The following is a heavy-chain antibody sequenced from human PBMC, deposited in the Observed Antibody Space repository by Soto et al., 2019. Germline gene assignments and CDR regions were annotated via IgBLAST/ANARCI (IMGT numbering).Heavy chain of an antibody. Sequence: LRLSCAASGFTFISYGMFWVRHAPGRGIEWVEFISYDGSNKCSDSVKGRFTISRDNSKNTMYLQMNSLEAEDTAVYYCAKGSYCRRSSDFDCWGQGTLLTVSS. J-gene: IGHJ4*02. CDR3: AKGSYCRRSSDFDC. V-gene: IGHV3-30*18. CDR1: GFTFISYG. CDR2: ISYDGSNK. D-gene: IGHD2-15*01.